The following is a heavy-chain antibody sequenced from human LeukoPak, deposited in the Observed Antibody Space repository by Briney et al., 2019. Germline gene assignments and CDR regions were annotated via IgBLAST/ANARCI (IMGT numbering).Heavy chain of an antibody. D-gene: IGHD1-26*01. Sequence: GRSLRLSCAASGFTFSNYAIHWVRQAPGKGLEWVALISYDGSNKYYADSVKGRFTISRGNAKNSLYLQMNSLRAEDTALYYCARELLRELHAQPHDAFDIWGQGTMVTVSS. CDR1: GFTFSNYA. V-gene: IGHV3-30*04. CDR2: ISYDGSNK. J-gene: IGHJ3*02. CDR3: ARELLRELHAQPHDAFDI.